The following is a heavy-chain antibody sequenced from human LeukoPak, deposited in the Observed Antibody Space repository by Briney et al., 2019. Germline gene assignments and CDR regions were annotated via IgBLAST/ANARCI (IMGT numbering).Heavy chain of an antibody. J-gene: IGHJ4*02. Sequence: PGGSLRLSCAASGFTFSSYAMHWVRQAPGKGLEWVAVISHDGSNKYYADSVKGRFTISRDNSKNTLYLQMNSLRAEDTAVYYCAKDGSGIAAAFDYWGQGTLVTVSS. CDR1: GFTFSSYA. CDR3: AKDGSGIAAAFDY. CDR2: ISHDGSNK. V-gene: IGHV3-30*04. D-gene: IGHD6-13*01.